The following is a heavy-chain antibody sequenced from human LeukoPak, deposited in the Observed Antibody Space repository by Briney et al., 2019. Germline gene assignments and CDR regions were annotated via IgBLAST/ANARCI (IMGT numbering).Heavy chain of an antibody. CDR3: ASSMDTAMVSGYY. V-gene: IGHV1-8*01. CDR2: MSPNSGNT. D-gene: IGHD5-18*01. Sequence: ASVKVSCKTSGYTFTGYDINWVRQATGQGLEWMGWMSPNSGNTGYAQKFQGRVTMTRDISMSIAYMELSGLTSDDTAVYYCASSMDTAMVSGYYWGQGTLVTVSS. J-gene: IGHJ4*02. CDR1: GYTFTGYD.